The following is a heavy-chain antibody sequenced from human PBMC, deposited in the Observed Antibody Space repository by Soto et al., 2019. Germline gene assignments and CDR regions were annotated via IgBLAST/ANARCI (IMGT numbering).Heavy chain of an antibody. CDR1: GFSFSTFD. CDR2: IRGNGGST. Sequence: GGSRRLSCTASGFSFSTFDMNWVRQAPGKGLEWVSLIRGNGGSTYYAESVKGRFTISRDISKNTLYLQMNSLRAEDTAVYFCVKGAWLDYWGQGNMVTVSS. CDR3: VKGAWLDY. V-gene: IGHV3-23*01. J-gene: IGHJ4*02.